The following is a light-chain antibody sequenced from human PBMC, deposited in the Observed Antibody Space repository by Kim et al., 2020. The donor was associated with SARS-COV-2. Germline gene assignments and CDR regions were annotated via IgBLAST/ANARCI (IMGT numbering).Light chain of an antibody. V-gene: IGKV3-15*01. CDR2: YAT. CDR1: QSVSIN. Sequence: SVAPGASVPPPARDSQSVSINLAWYQQKLGPAPMLLIYYATTRATGIPDRFSGSGSGTEFTLTISSPQSEDFAVYYCQQYNDWWTFGQGTKVDIK. J-gene: IGKJ1*01. CDR3: QQYNDWWT.